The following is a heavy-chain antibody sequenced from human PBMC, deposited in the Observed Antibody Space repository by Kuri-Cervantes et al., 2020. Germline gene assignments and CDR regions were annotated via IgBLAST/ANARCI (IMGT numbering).Heavy chain of an antibody. CDR3: ARGTRWLQEDYFDY. V-gene: IGHV4-34*01. CDR1: GGSFSGYY. J-gene: IGHJ4*02. CDR2: INHSGST. D-gene: IGHD5-24*01. Sequence: SETLSLTCAIYGGSFSGYYWSWIRQPPGKGLEWLGEINHSGSTNYNPSLKSRVTISVDTSKNQFSLKLSSVTAADTAVYYCARGTRWLQEDYFDYWGQGTLVTVSS.